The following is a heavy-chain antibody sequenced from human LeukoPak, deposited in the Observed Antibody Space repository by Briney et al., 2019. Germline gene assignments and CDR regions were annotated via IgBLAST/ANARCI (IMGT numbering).Heavy chain of an antibody. CDR2: IYWDDDK. CDR3: VHWRHHYESSGSLALCYFDY. J-gene: IGHJ4*02. CDR1: GFSFSGSGMG. Sequence: SGPTLVSPTQPLTLTCTFSGFSFSGSGMGVGWIRQPPGKALEWLSLIYWDDDKRYRPSLKNRLTITKDTSKNQVALTVTNMDPVDTATYYCVHWRHHYESSGSLALCYFDYWGQGSLVTVSS. D-gene: IGHD3-22*01. V-gene: IGHV2-5*02.